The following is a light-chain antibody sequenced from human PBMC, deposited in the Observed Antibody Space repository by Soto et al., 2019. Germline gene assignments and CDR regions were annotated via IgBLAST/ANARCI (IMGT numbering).Light chain of an antibody. Sequence: DIQMTQSPSTLSASVGERVTITCRASQSIDNWLAWYQQKPGRAPKLLIFKTSTLQSDVPSRFSGSGSGTEFSLTIRSLQPDDSSTYFYQEHKTFYTFGQGTKLEIK. V-gene: IGKV1-5*03. CDR1: QSIDNW. CDR3: QEHKTFYT. CDR2: KTS. J-gene: IGKJ2*01.